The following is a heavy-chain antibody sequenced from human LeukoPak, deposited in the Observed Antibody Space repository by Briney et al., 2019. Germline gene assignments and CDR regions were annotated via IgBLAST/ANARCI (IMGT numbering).Heavy chain of an antibody. V-gene: IGHV4-39*01. CDR2: IYYSGST. J-gene: IGHJ4*02. Sequence: SETLSLTCTVSGGSISSSSYYWGWIRQPPGKGLEWIGSIYYSGSTYYNPSLKSRVTISVDTSKNQFSLKLSSVTAADTAVYYCARAQPEWGPSFDYWGQGTLVTVSS. D-gene: IGHD7-27*01. CDR3: ARAQPEWGPSFDY. CDR1: GGSISSSSYY.